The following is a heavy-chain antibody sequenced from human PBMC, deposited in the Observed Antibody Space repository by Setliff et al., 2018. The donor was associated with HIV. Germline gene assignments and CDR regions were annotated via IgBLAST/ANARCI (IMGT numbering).Heavy chain of an antibody. CDR1: GFTFSSCS. J-gene: IGHJ4*02. Sequence: PGGSLRLSCTASGFTFSSCSMNWVRQAPGKGLEWVSSISSGSSYIYYPDSVKGRFTISRDNAKNSLYLRMNSLRAEDTAVYYCARDKGPNLLDYWGQGTLVTVSS. D-gene: IGHD2-8*01. CDR2: ISSGSSYI. V-gene: IGHV3-21*01. CDR3: ARDKGPNLLDY.